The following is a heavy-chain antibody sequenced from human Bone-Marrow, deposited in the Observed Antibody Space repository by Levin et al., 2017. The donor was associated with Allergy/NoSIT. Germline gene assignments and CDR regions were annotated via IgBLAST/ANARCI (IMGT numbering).Heavy chain of an antibody. CDR1: GFTFKDYG. Sequence: RAGGSLRLSCVASGFTFKDYGMHWVRQAPGRGLEWVAGIWYDGSKAYYADSVAGRFSISRDNSKQMVFLQMKSPRDDDTAVYFCGKDRGYGDPFEPVDFWGQGALVTVSS. V-gene: IGHV3-33*03. J-gene: IGHJ4*02. D-gene: IGHD4-17*01. CDR2: IWYDGSKA. CDR3: GKDRGYGDPFEPVDF.